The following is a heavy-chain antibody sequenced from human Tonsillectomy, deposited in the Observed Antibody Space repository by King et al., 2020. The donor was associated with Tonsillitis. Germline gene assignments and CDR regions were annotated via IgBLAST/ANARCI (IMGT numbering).Heavy chain of an antibody. J-gene: IGHJ4*02. V-gene: IGHV4-61*02. Sequence: QLQESGPGLVKPSQTLSLTCTVSGGSISSGSYYWSWIRQPAGKGLEWIGRIYTSGSTNYNPSLKSRVNISVYTSKNQLSLKLSSVTAADTAVYYCARENVDTAMAIDYWGQGTLVTVSS. CDR3: ARENVDTAMAIDY. D-gene: IGHD5-18*01. CDR2: IYTSGST. CDR1: GGSISSGSYY.